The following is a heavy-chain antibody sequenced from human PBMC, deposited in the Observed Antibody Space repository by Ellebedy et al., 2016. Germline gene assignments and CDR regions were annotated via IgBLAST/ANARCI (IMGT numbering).Heavy chain of an antibody. J-gene: IGHJ3*02. V-gene: IGHV4-59*01. D-gene: IGHD3-3*01. CDR2: IYYSGST. CDR1: GGSISSYY. Sequence: SETLSLXXTVSGGSISSYYWSWIRQPPGKGLEWIGYIYYSGSTNYNPSLKSRVTISVDTSKNQFSLKLSSVTAADTAVYYCASFGHARHDAFDIWGQGTMVTVSS. CDR3: ASFGHARHDAFDI.